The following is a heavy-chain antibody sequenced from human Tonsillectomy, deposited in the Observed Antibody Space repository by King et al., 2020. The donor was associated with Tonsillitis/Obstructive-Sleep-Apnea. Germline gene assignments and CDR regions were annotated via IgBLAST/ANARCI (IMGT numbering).Heavy chain of an antibody. V-gene: IGHV3-30*18. Sequence: VQLVESGGGVVQPGRSLRLSCAASGFTFSTYGMHWVRQAPGKGLEWVALISFDGRNSYYADSVKGRFTISSDNSKNTLYLQMSSLRAEDKALYYCAKERRSSSHANYYFDYWGQGTLVTVSS. J-gene: IGHJ4*02. CDR3: AKERRSSSHANYYFDY. CDR2: ISFDGRNS. CDR1: GFTFSTYG. D-gene: IGHD6-6*01.